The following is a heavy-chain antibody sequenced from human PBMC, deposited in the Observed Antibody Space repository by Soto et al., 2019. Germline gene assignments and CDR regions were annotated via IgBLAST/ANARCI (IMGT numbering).Heavy chain of an antibody. J-gene: IGHJ4*02. CDR2: ISWNSGSI. CDR1: GFTFDDYA. D-gene: IGHD3-16*02. Sequence: EVQLVESGGGLVQPGRSLRLSCAASGFTFDDYAMHWVRQALVKGLEWFSGISWNSGSIGYADSVKGRFTISRDNAKNPLYLQGNSLRAEDTLLCYCAKCLKYSDDLWGSYRDGGFDYLVQETLVTVSS. V-gene: IGHV3-9*01. CDR3: AKCLKYSDDLWGSYRDGGFDY.